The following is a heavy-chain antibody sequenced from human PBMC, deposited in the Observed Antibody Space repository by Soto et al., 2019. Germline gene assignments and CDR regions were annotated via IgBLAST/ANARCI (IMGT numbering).Heavy chain of an antibody. CDR2: ISYDGSNK. D-gene: IGHD1-26*01. V-gene: IGHV3-30-3*01. CDR1: GFTFSSYA. Sequence: GGSLRLSCAASGFTFSSYAMHWVRQAPGKGLEWVAVISYDGSNKYYADSVKGRFTISRDNSKNTLYLQMNSLRAEDTAVYYCARVLGSSYGMDVCGQGTTVTVSS. CDR3: ARVLGSSYGMDV. J-gene: IGHJ6*02.